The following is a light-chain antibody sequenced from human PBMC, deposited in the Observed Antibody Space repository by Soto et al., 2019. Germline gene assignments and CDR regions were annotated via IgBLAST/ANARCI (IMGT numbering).Light chain of an antibody. CDR1: SSNIGSNT. CDR3: AAWDDSLHGPV. V-gene: IGLV1-44*01. CDR2: RDS. Sequence: QSVLTQPPSASGTPGQRVTLSCSGRSSNIGSNTVDWYRQLPGTAPKLLIFRDSQRTSGVPDRLSGSKSGTSASLAISGLQSEDEADYYCAAWDDSLHGPVFGGGTKLTGL. J-gene: IGLJ3*02.